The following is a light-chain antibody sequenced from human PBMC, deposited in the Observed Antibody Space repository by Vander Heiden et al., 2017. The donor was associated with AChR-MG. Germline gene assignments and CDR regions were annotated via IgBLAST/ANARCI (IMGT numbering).Light chain of an antibody. CDR1: SSNIGSNN. CDR2: SND. CDR3: AAWDGSLNGFWV. Sequence: QSVPPQPSSAPGPPGQSVTISCSGSSSNIGSNNVNRYRQFPATAPNLLIHSNDLRPSGVPVRFSGSKSDTSASLVISGLQSEDEADYYCAAWDGSLNGFWVFGGGTKLTVL. V-gene: IGLV1-44*01. J-gene: IGLJ3*02.